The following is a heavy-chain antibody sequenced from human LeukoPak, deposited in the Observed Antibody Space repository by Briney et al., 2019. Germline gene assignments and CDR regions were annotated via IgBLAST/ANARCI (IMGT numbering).Heavy chain of an antibody. Sequence: GGSLRLSCEASGFTLSNYYMTWIRQAPGKGLEWVSYISRNASTIYYADSVKGRFTISRDNPMNSLYLQMSSLRADDTAVYYCARDFNSGSGSYGMDVWGKGTTVTVSS. CDR1: GFTLSNYY. CDR2: ISRNASTI. J-gene: IGHJ6*04. V-gene: IGHV3-11*01. D-gene: IGHD3-10*01. CDR3: ARDFNSGSGSYGMDV.